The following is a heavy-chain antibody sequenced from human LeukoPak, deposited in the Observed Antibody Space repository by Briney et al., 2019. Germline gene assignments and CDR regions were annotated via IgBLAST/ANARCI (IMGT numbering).Heavy chain of an antibody. V-gene: IGHV4-59*08. Sequence: SETLSLTCTVSGGSISSYYWSWIRQPPGKGLEWVGYIYYSGSTNYNPSLKSRVTISVDTSKNQFSLKLSSVTAADTAVYYCAGQLWANYFDYWGQGTLVTVSS. D-gene: IGHD5-18*01. CDR1: GGSISSYY. J-gene: IGHJ4*02. CDR2: IYYSGST. CDR3: AGQLWANYFDY.